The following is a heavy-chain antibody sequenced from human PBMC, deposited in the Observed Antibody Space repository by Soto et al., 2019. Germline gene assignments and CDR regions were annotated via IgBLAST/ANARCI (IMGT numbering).Heavy chain of an antibody. J-gene: IGHJ6*02. CDR2: IRSKAYGGTT. CDR3: TRDGWEQLAAYGMDV. D-gene: IGHD6-13*01. V-gene: IGHV3-49*03. Sequence: PGGSLRLSCTASGFTFGDYAMSWFRQAPGKGLEWVGFIRSKAYGGTTEYAASVKGRFTISRDDSKSIAYLQMNSLKTEDTAVYYCTRDGWEQLAAYGMDVWGQGTTVTVSS. CDR1: GFTFGDYA.